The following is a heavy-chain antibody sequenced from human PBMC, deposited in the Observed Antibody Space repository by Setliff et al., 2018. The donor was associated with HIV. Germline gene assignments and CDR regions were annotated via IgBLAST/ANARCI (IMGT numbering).Heavy chain of an antibody. D-gene: IGHD5-12*01. CDR3: ARGKTWLRVLDY. CDR2: INTHSGYT. V-gene: IGHV1-18*01. CDR1: GYTFNNYG. J-gene: IGHJ4*02. Sequence: ASVKVSCKAFGYTFNNYGISWVRQAPGQGLEWMGWINTHSGYTNYAQNVQGRVTVTMDTSTSTAYMELRSLKSDDTAVYYCARGKTWLRVLDYWGQGTLVTVSS.